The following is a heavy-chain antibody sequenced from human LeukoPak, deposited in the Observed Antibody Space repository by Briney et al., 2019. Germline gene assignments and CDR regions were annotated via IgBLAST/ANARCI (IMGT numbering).Heavy chain of an antibody. V-gene: IGHV4-4*07. D-gene: IGHD5-24*01. CDR1: GGSISSYY. CDR2: IYTSGST. CDR3: ASSMATIDAFDI. J-gene: IGHJ3*02. Sequence: SETLSLTCTVSGGSISSYYWSWLRQPAGKGLEWIGRIYTSGSTNYNPSLKSRVTMSVDTSKNQFSLKLSSVTAADTAVYYCASSMATIDAFDIWGQGTMVTVSS.